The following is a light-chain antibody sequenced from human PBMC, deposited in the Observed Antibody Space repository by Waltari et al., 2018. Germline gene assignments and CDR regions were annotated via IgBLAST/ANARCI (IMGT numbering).Light chain of an antibody. CDR2: AAS. V-gene: IGKV1-9*01. J-gene: IGKJ4*01. CDR3: QQLLSYPLT. CDR1: QDISTY. Sequence: DIQLTQSPSFLSTSVGDRVTITCRANQDISTYLAWYQQKPGKGPKLLISAASTLQSVVPSRFSGSGSGTVFTLTISSLQSEDTATYYCQQLLSYPLTFGGGTKVEIK.